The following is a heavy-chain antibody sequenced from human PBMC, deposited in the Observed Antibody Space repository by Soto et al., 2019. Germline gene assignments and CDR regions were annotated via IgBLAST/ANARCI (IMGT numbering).Heavy chain of an antibody. CDR3: AGAVVGSWITLPKYGLDV. D-gene: IGHD3-10*01. V-gene: IGHV3-20*04. Sequence: EVSLVESGGGVVRPGGSLRLSCAASGFTYDDYGMSWVRQAPGKGLEWVSGINWNGGNTGYADSVKGRFTISRDNAKTARYLQMNSLRAEDTALYYCAGAVVGSWITLPKYGLDVWGQGTTVTVSS. CDR2: INWNGGNT. J-gene: IGHJ6*02. CDR1: GFTYDDYG.